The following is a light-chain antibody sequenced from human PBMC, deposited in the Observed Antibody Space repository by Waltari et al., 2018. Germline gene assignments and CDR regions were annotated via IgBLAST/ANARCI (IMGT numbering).Light chain of an antibody. Sequence: QTVVTHEPSLSVSPGGTAPLPCGLSSGSDSSTYYPTWYQQAPGQAPRTLIFHTITRYSWVPDRFFGSILDDIAALAIAGAQADDVSDYYCVLSMGSGIWVFGGGTKLTVL. CDR1: SGSDSSTYY. V-gene: IGLV8-61*01. CDR2: HTI. J-gene: IGLJ3*02. CDR3: VLSMGSGIWV.